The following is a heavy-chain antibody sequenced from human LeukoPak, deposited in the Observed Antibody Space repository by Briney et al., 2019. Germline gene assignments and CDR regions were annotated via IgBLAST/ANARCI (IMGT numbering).Heavy chain of an antibody. Sequence: PSETLSLTCTVSGGSTSSYYWSWIRQPPGKGLEWIGYINNIGMTNYNPSLKNRVTISIDRSKNQVSLKLRSVTAADTAVCYCARLRFLEWFHAFDMWGQGTMVTVSS. V-gene: IGHV4-59*01. CDR1: GGSTSSYY. CDR2: INNIGMT. D-gene: IGHD3-3*01. CDR3: ARLRFLEWFHAFDM. J-gene: IGHJ3*02.